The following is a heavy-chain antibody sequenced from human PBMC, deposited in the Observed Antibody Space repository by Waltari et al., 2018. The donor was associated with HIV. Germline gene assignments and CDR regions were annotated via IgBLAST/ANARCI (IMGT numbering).Heavy chain of an antibody. J-gene: IGHJ4*02. V-gene: IGHV1-69*01. CDR2: INPIGGTK. CDR3: AGSKRWEISPYFDY. D-gene: IGHD3-16*02. CDR1: GGTFSNYA. Sequence: QVQLVQSGAEVKKPGSSVKVSCQASGGTFSNYATYWVRKAPGQGIEWKGGINPIGGTKDHAQKLQGRLKITPDESMGTAYMDLSSLRSEDTAIYYCAGSKRWEISPYFDYWGQGTVVTVSS.